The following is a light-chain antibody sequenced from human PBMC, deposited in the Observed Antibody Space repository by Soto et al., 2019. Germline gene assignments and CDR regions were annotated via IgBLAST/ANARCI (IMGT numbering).Light chain of an antibody. Sequence: QSVLTQPASVSGSPGQSIPISCTGTSSDVGGYNYVSWYQQYPGKAPKLMIYEVSNRPSGVSNRFSGSKSGNTASLTISGLQAEDEADYYCSLYASSRDVFFGGGTKLTVL. J-gene: IGLJ2*01. V-gene: IGLV2-14*01. CDR3: SLYASSRDVF. CDR2: EVS. CDR1: SSDVGGYNY.